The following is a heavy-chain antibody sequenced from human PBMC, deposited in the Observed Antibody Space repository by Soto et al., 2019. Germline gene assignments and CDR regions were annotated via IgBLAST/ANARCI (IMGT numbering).Heavy chain of an antibody. CDR3: AILTPGSSSGWYGGDAFDI. D-gene: IGHD6-19*01. CDR2: IYPGDSDT. V-gene: IGHV5-51*01. CDR1: GDSFIIYG. J-gene: IGHJ3*02. Sequence: GQSLKISCNGSGDSFIIYGSDWVRQMPGKGLEWMGIIYPGDSDTTYSPSFQGQVTISADKSISTAYLQWSSLKASDTAMYYCAILTPGSSSGWYGGDAFDIWGQGTMVTVSS.